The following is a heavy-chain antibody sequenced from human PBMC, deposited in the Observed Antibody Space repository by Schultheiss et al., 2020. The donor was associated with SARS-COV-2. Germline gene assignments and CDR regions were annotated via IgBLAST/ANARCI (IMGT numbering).Heavy chain of an antibody. V-gene: IGHV4-59*12. Sequence: SETLSLTCTVSGGSISSYYWSWIRQPPGKGLEWIGYIYYSGSTNYNPSLKSRVTISLDTSKNQFSLKLSSVTAADTAVYYCARYTSMVAGTLYYYYGMDVWGQGTTVTVSS. J-gene: IGHJ6*02. CDR2: IYYSGST. D-gene: IGHD6-19*01. CDR3: ARYTSMVAGTLYYYYGMDV. CDR1: GGSISSYY.